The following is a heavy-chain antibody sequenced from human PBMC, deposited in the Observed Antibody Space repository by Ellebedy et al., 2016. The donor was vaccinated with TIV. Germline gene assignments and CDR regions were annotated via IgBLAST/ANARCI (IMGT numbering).Heavy chain of an antibody. D-gene: IGHD3-22*01. CDR3: AKGTSSGFNYDRVGSEY. Sequence: GESLKISCAASGFTFSSFAMHWVRQAPGKGLEWLSVISGGGDSTYHADSVKGRFTITRDNFKNTLYLQMDRLRAEDTAVYYCAKGTSSGFNYDRVGSEYWGQGALVTVSS. V-gene: IGHV3-23*01. J-gene: IGHJ4*02. CDR1: GFTFSSFA. CDR2: ISGGGDST.